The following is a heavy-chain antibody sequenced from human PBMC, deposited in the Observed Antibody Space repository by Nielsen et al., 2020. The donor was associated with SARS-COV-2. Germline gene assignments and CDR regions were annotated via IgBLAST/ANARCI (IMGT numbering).Heavy chain of an antibody. CDR2: ISISSSTI. Sequence: GESLKISCATPGITFSSYSMNWVRQAPGKGLEWISYISISSSTIDYADSVKGRFTISRDNAKNSLYLQMNSLRAEGTAVYYCATCRGPYWYFDLWGRGTLVTVSS. CDR3: ATCRGPYWYFDL. V-gene: IGHV3-48*01. CDR1: GITFSSYS. D-gene: IGHD3-10*01. J-gene: IGHJ2*01.